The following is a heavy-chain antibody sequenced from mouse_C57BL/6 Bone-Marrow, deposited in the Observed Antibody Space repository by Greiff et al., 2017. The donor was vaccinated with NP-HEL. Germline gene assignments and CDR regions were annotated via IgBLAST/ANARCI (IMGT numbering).Heavy chain of an antibody. D-gene: IGHD2-5*01. Sequence: VQLQQPGAELVKPGASVKLSCKASGYTFTSYWMHWVKQRPGRGLEWIGRIDPNSGGTKYNEKFKSKATLTVDKPSSTAYMQLSSLTSEDSAVYYCVTPTIVTTRYFDVWGTGTTVTVSS. CDR3: VTPTIVTTRYFDV. CDR2: IDPNSGGT. V-gene: IGHV1-72*01. J-gene: IGHJ1*03. CDR1: GYTFTSYW.